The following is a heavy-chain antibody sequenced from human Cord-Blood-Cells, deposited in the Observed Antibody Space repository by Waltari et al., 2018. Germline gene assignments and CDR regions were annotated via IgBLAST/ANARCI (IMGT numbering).Heavy chain of an antibody. CDR2: IYTSGST. CDR1: GGSISRGSYY. V-gene: IGHV4-61*09. J-gene: IGHJ5*02. D-gene: IGHD3-16*01. Sequence: QVQLQESGPGLVKPSQTLSLTCTGSGGSISRGSYYWSWIRQPAGKGLEWIGYIYTSGSTNYNPSLKSRVTISVDTSKNQFSLKLSSVTAADTAVYYCARAFGEGWFDPWGQGTLVTVSS. CDR3: ARAFGEGWFDP.